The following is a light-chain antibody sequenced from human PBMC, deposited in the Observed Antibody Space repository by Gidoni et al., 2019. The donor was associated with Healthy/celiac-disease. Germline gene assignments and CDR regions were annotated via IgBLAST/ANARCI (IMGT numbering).Light chain of an antibody. J-gene: IGKJ4*01. Sequence: DIQMTQSPSSLSASVGDRVTITCQASQDISNYLNWYQQKTGKAPKLLIYDASNLETGVPSRVSGSGSGTDFTFTISSLQPEDIATYYCQQSPGTFXGXTKVXIK. V-gene: IGKV1-33*01. CDR2: DAS. CDR1: QDISNY. CDR3: QQSPGT.